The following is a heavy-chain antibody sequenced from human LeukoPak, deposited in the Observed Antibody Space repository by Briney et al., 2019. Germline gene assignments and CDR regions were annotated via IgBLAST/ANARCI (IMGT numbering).Heavy chain of an antibody. V-gene: IGHV3-23*01. Sequence: GGSLRLSCAASGFTFSSYAMSWVRQAPGKGLEWVSAISGSGGSTYYADSVKGRFTISRDNSKNTLYLQMNSLRAGDTAVYYCAKAHCSSTSCYTSHGDYWGQGTLVTVSS. CDR1: GFTFSSYA. CDR3: AKAHCSSTSCYTSHGDY. D-gene: IGHD2-2*02. CDR2: ISGSGGST. J-gene: IGHJ4*02.